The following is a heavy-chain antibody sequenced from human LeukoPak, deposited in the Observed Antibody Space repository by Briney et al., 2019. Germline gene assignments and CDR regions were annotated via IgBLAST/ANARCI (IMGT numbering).Heavy chain of an antibody. Sequence: PSHTLSLTCTVSGGSISSYYWSWIRQPAGKGLEWIGRIYTSGSTNYNPSLKSRVTMSVDTSKIQFSLKLSSVAAADMALYYCARVHDSSGSLGYWGQGTLVTVSS. V-gene: IGHV4-4*07. J-gene: IGHJ4*02. CDR1: GGSISSYY. CDR2: IYTSGST. D-gene: IGHD3-22*01. CDR3: ARVHDSSGSLGY.